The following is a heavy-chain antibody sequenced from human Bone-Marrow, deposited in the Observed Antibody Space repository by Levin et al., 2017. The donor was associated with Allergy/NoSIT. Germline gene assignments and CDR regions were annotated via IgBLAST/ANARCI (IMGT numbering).Heavy chain of an antibody. CDR2: INWNSGSI. J-gene: IGHJ6*02. V-gene: IGHV3-9*01. CDR3: AKTSSSSSRYYYYGLDV. Sequence: GGSLRLSCAASGFTFDDYAMHWVRQAPGKGLEWVSGINWNSGSIDYAASVRGRFTISRDNAKNSLYLQMNSLRGEDTALYYCAKTSSSSSRYYYYGLDVWGQGTTVTVSS. CDR1: GFTFDDYA. D-gene: IGHD6-6*01.